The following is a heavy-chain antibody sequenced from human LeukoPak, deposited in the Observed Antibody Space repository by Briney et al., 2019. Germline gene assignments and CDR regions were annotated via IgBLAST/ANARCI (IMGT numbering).Heavy chain of an antibody. CDR3: AKDYFLVDS. D-gene: IGHD3-3*01. J-gene: IGHJ4*02. Sequence: GGSLRLSCAASGFTFSSYAMTWVRQAPGKGLEWVSTSTGSGESTYYADSVKGRFTISRDNSKNTLFLQMNSLRAEDTAVYYCAKDYFLVDSWGQGTLVTVSS. CDR2: STGSGEST. V-gene: IGHV3-23*01. CDR1: GFTFSSYA.